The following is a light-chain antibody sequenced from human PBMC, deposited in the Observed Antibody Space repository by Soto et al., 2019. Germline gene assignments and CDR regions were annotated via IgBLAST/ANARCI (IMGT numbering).Light chain of an antibody. CDR2: DAS. CDR1: QSVSSS. J-gene: IGKJ4*01. Sequence: EIVLTQSPATLSLSPGERATLSCRASQSVSSSLAWYQQKPGQAPRLLIYDASNRTTGIPARFSGSGSGTDFTFTITSLEPEDFAVYYFQQRSNWPLTFGGGTKVDIK. V-gene: IGKV3-11*01. CDR3: QQRSNWPLT.